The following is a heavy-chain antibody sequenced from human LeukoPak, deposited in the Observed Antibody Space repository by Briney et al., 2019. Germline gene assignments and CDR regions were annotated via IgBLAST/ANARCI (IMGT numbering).Heavy chain of an antibody. J-gene: IGHJ4*02. V-gene: IGHV5-51*01. Sequence: GESLKISCKGSGYSFTSYWIGWVRQMPGKGLEWMGIIYPGDSDTRYSPSFQGQVTISADKSISTAYLQWSSLKASDTAMYYCARRTTGYYYDSSGYGAPHFDYWGQGTLVTVSS. CDR1: GYSFTSYW. D-gene: IGHD3-22*01. CDR2: IYPGDSDT. CDR3: ARRTTGYYYDSSGYGAPHFDY.